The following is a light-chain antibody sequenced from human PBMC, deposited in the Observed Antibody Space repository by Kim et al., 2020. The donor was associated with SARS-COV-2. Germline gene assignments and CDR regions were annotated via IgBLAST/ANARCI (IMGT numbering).Light chain of an antibody. Sequence: EIVMTQSPATLSMSPGETATLSCRASQSVTTYLAWYQLKPGRAPTLLIHGASTRATGIPPRFSGSGSGTDFTLTITSLQSEDFALYYCHQYYDWPPGDTFGQRTKLDI. V-gene: IGKV3-15*01. CDR3: HQYYDWPPGDT. J-gene: IGKJ2*01. CDR1: QSVTTY. CDR2: GAS.